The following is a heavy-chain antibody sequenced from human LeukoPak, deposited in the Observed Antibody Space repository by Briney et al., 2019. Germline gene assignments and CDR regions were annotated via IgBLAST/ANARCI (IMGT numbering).Heavy chain of an antibody. V-gene: IGHV4-59*01. CDR3: ARYTSSTSHYYYYYMDV. J-gene: IGHJ6*03. Sequence: ASETLPLTCTVPGGSISSYYWSWIRQPPGKGLEWIGYIYYSGSTNYNPSLKSRVTISVDTSKNQFSLKLSSVTAADTAVYYCARYTSSTSHYYYYYMDVRGKGTTVTVSS. CDR2: IYYSGST. CDR1: GGSISSYY. D-gene: IGHD2-2*01.